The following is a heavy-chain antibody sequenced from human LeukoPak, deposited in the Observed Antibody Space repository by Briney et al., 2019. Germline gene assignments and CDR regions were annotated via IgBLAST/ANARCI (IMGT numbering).Heavy chain of an antibody. J-gene: IGHJ4*02. V-gene: IGHV3-33*06. D-gene: IGHD3-22*01. CDR2: IWYDGSNK. CDR3: ANLPLYDSSGPEDY. Sequence: GGSLRLSCAASGFTFSSYGMHWVRQAPARGLEWVTVIWYDGSNKYYADSVKGRFTISRDNSKNTLYLQMNSLRAEDTAVYYCANLPLYDSSGPEDYWGQGTLVTVSS. CDR1: GFTFSSYG.